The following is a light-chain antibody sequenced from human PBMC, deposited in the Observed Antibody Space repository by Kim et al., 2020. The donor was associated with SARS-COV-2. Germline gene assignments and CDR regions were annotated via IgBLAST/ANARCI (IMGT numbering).Light chain of an antibody. CDR3: AVWDDSLNGVV. J-gene: IGLJ2*01. CDR2: NNS. V-gene: IGLV1-44*01. Sequence: GQRVTNSGSGSSSNIGSNTVNWYQQLQGTAPKLLIYNNSRRPSGVPDRCSGARSGTSASLAISGLQSEEEADYFCAVWDDSLNGVVLGGGTKLTVL. CDR1: SSNIGSNT.